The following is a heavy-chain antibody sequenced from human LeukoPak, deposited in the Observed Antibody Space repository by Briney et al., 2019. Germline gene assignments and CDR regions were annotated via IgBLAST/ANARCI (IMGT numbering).Heavy chain of an antibody. CDR2: INPNSGGT. CDR3: VRDRPSYYDSSVYYRENFDF. J-gene: IGHJ4*02. D-gene: IGHD3-22*01. Sequence: ASVKVSCEASGYAFTGYHLHWVRQAPGQGLEWMGWINPNSGGTNYAQKFQGRVTMTRDTSISTAYMELSRLRSDDTAVYYCVRDRPSYYDSSVYYRENFDFWGQGTLVTDSS. CDR1: GYAFTGYH. V-gene: IGHV1-2*02.